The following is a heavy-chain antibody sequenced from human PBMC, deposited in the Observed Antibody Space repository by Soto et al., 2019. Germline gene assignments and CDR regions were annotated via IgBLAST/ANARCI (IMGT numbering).Heavy chain of an antibody. D-gene: IGHD3-22*01. CDR1: GGTFSSYA. CDR2: IIPIFGTA. CDR3: AGGYYDSSGYYSSSYY. V-gene: IGHV1-69*13. J-gene: IGHJ4*02. Sequence: SVKVSCKASGGTFSSYAISWVRQAPGQGLEWMGGIIPIFGTANYAQKFQGRVTITADESTSTAYMELSSLRSEDTAVYYCAGGYYDSSGYYSSSYYWGQGTLVTVSS.